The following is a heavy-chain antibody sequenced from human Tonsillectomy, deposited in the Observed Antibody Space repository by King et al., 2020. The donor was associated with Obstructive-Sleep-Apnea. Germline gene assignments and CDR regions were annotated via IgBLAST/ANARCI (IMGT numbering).Heavy chain of an antibody. CDR2: SNDSGST. CDR1: GGSFSAYY. V-gene: IGHV4-34*01. D-gene: IGHD2-15*01. Sequence: VQLPQWGAGLLKPSETLSLPCDVYGGSFSAYYWGWIRQPPGKGLEWIGESNDSGSTNYNSSLKSRVTISVDTSKNQFSLKLNSVTAADTAVYYCARLDCSGGSCYWGNFDYWGQGTLVTVSS. CDR3: ARLDCSGGSCYWGNFDY. J-gene: IGHJ4*02.